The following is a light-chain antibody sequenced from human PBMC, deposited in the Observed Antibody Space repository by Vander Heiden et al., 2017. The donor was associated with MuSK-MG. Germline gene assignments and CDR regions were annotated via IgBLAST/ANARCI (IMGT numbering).Light chain of an antibody. CDR1: QSVLYSSNNKNN. V-gene: IGKV4-1*01. J-gene: IGKJ1*01. CDR2: WAS. Sequence: DIVMTQSPDSLAVSLGERATINCKSSQSVLYSSNNKNNLAWYQQKAGQPPKLLIYWASTRESGVPDRFSGSGSGTDFTLTITSLQAEDVAVYYCQKYYSTPQTFGQGTKVEI. CDR3: QKYYSTPQT.